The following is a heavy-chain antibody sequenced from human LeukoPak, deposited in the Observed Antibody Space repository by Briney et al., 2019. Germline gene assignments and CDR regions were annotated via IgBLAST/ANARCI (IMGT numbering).Heavy chain of an antibody. V-gene: IGHV4-4*07. Sequence: PSETLSLICAVSGGSITNYYLNWVRQPAGKGLEWIGRINSRRMTSYKSSLKSRVLMSVDTSNNQMSLILRSVTAADSAIYYCAGETLGAYGDYMDVWGKGTTVIVSS. J-gene: IGHJ6*03. CDR2: INSRRMT. CDR1: GGSITNYY. CDR3: AGETLGAYGDYMDV. D-gene: IGHD3-16*01.